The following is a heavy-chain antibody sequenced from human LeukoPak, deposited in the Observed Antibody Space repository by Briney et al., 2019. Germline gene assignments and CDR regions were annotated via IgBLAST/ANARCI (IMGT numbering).Heavy chain of an antibody. D-gene: IGHD6-13*01. V-gene: IGHV3-23*01. J-gene: IGHJ4*02. Sequence: GGSLRLSCAASGFTFSSYSMNWVRQAPGKGLEWVSAFSGSDGSTYYADSVKGRFTISRDNSKNTLYLQMNSLRAEDTAVYYCAKDRYSSSYGTPFDYWGQGTLVTVSS. CDR1: GFTFSSYS. CDR3: AKDRYSSSYGTPFDY. CDR2: FSGSDGST.